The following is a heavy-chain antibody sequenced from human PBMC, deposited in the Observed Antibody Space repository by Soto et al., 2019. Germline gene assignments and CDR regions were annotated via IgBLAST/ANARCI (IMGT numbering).Heavy chain of an antibody. D-gene: IGHD2-15*01. V-gene: IGHV1-3*01. J-gene: IGHJ5*02. CDR2: INAGNGNT. CDR1: GYTFTSYA. CDR3: ARGRIVVVVAAVYWFDP. Sequence: ASVKVSCKASGYTFTSYAMHWVRQAPGQRLEWMGWINAGNGNTKYSQKFQGRVTITRDTSASTAYMELSSLRSEDTAVYYCARGRIVVVVAAVYWFDPWGQGTLVTVSS.